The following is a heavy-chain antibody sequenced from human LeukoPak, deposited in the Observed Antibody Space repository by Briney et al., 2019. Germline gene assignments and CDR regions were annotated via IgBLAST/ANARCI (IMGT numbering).Heavy chain of an antibody. Sequence: GGSLRLSCAASGFTFSSHWMHWVRQAPGKGLVWVSRINGDGSNTTYADSVKGRFTISRDNSKNTLYLQMNSLRAKDTAVYYCAKGLWAGSARLKDAFDYWGQGTLVTVSS. CDR3: AKGLWAGSARLKDAFDY. D-gene: IGHD3-16*01. CDR2: INGDGSNT. J-gene: IGHJ4*02. CDR1: GFTFSSHW. V-gene: IGHV3-74*03.